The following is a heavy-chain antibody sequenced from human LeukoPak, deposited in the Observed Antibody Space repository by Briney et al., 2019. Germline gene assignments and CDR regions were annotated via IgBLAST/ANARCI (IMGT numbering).Heavy chain of an antibody. CDR2: IKPSSGGT. CDR1: GYTLIGYY. V-gene: IGHV1-2*02. Sequence: GASVKVSCKASGYTLIGYYIHWVRQAPGQGLEWMGWIKPSSGGTNYAQKFQGRVTMTRDTSISTAYMELSRLGSDDTAVYYCARDLKVRGPVDYWGQGSLVTVSS. D-gene: IGHD3-10*01. CDR3: ARDLKVRGPVDY. J-gene: IGHJ4*02.